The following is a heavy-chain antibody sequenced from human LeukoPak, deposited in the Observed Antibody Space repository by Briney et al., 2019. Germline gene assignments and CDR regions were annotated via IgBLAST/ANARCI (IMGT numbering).Heavy chain of an antibody. J-gene: IGHJ4*02. CDR3: VRAGYGRGGSCYSGYFDY. V-gene: IGHV3-64D*06. CDR1: RFTLSCYA. D-gene: IGHD2-15*01. CDR2: LSSDGGNT. Sequence: GGSLRLSCSARRFTLSCYAMQWARQAPGKGLGYVSALSSDGGNTYYADSVKGRFTISRDNSKNTRYLQLSSLRAEDTAVYYCVRAGYGRGGSCYSGYFDYWRQGTLVTVSS.